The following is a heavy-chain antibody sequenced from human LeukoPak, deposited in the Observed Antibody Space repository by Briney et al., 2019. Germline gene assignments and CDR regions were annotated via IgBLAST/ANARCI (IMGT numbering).Heavy chain of an antibody. CDR1: GGSFSGYY. CDR3: RSLGSRDAFDI. D-gene: IGHD3-16*01. J-gene: IGHJ3*02. V-gene: IGHV4-34*01. CDR2: INHSGST. Sequence: SETLSLTCAVYGGSFSGYYWSWIRQPPGKGLEWIGEINHSGSTNYNPSLKSRVTISVDTSKNQFSLKLSSVTAADTAVYYCRSLGSRDAFDIWGQGTMVTVSS.